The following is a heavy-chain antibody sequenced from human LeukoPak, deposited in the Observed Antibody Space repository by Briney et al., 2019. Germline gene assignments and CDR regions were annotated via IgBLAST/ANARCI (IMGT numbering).Heavy chain of an antibody. CDR2: IYYSGST. CDR1: GGSISSGDYY. D-gene: IGHD3-3*01. V-gene: IGHV4-30-4*08. Sequence: SQTLSLTCTVSGGSISSGDYYWSWLRPPPGQGLEWIGNIYYSGSTSYNPSLKSRATILVDTSKNQFSLKLSSMTAADTAVYYCASSEKDEVLRFLEWSPVFDYWGQGTLVTVSS. CDR3: ASSEKDEVLRFLEWSPVFDY. J-gene: IGHJ4*02.